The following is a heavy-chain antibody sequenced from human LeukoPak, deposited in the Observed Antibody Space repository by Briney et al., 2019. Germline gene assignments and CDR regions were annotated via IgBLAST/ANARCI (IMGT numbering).Heavy chain of an antibody. CDR1: GGSISSSSYY. CDR2: IYYSGST. Sequence: PSETLSLACTVSGGSISSSSYYWGWIRQPPGKGLEWIGSIYYSGSTYYNPSLKSRVTISADTSKNQFSLKLSSVSAADTAVYYCATELYVTFFYDARFEIWGQGTLVTVSS. J-gene: IGHJ3*02. V-gene: IGHV4-39*07. D-gene: IGHD4/OR15-4a*01. CDR3: ATELYVTFFYDARFEI.